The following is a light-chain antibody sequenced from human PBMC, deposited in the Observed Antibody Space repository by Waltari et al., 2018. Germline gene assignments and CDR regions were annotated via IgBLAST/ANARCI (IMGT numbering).Light chain of an antibody. V-gene: IGKV3-15*01. Sequence: EVVTMHSPDTLSVSPGESATLSCMASQSVSSKLAWYQQKPGQAPRLLIYGASTRATGIPARFSGSGSGTEFTLAISSLQSKDFAVYYCQQYNNWPPYTFGQGTKLEIK. CDR3: QQYNNWPPYT. J-gene: IGKJ2*01. CDR2: GAS. CDR1: QSVSSK.